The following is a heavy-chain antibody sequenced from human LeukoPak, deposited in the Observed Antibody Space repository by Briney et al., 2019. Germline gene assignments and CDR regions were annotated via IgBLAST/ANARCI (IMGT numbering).Heavy chain of an antibody. Sequence: PGGSLRLSFAASGFTFSSYAMSWVRQAPGEGLEWVSAISGSGGSTYYADSVKGRFTISRDNSKNTLYLQMNSLRAEDTAVYYCAKDIDFWSGYYDYWGQGTLVTVSS. CDR1: GFTFSSYA. D-gene: IGHD3-3*01. CDR2: ISGSGGST. CDR3: AKDIDFWSGYYDY. J-gene: IGHJ4*02. V-gene: IGHV3-23*01.